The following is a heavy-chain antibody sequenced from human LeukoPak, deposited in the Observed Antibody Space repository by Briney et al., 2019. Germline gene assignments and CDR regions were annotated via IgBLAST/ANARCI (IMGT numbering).Heavy chain of an antibody. CDR1: GFTFSDYE. V-gene: IGHV3-21*01. D-gene: IGHD6-19*01. CDR3: ARGDSGWFRDY. J-gene: IGHJ4*02. CDR2: ISSSSSYI. Sequence: GGSLRLSCAASGFTFSDYEMNWVRQAPGKGLEWVSSISSSSSYIYYADSVKGRFTISRDNAKNSLYLQMNSLRAEDTAVYYCARGDSGWFRDYWGQGTLVTVSS.